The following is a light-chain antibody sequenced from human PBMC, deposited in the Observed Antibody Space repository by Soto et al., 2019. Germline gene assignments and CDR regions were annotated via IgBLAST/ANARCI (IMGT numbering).Light chain of an antibody. J-gene: IGLJ1*01. V-gene: IGLV2-14*03. CDR2: DVT. Sequence: QSVLTQPASVSGSPGQSITLSCAAISSDVGGYTYVSWYQHHPGKVPKLIIYDVTYRPSGVSHRFSGSKSGNTASLTISGLQAEDEADYYCSSYAATSTLEVFGTGTKMTVL. CDR3: SSYAATSTLEV. CDR1: SSDVGGYTY.